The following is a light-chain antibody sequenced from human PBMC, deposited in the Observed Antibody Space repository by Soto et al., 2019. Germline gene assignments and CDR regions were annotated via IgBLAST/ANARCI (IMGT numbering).Light chain of an antibody. CDR1: QGISSW. CDR3: QQTSSFPLT. J-gene: IGKJ4*01. CDR2: KAS. Sequence: IQMTQSPFSVSASVGDRVTITCRASQGISSWLAWYQQKPGKSPTLLIYKASNLQTGVPSRFRGSGSGTDFTLTISSLQPEDFATYYCQQTSSFPLTFGGGTKVDIK. V-gene: IGKV1-12*01.